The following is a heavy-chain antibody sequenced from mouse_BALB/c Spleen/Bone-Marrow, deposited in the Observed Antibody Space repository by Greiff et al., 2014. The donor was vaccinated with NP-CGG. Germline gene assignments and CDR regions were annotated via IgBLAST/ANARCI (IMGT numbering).Heavy chain of an antibody. CDR2: ISSGSSTI. Sequence: LQQSGGVLVQPGGSRKLSCAASGFTFSSFAMHWVRQAPEKGLEWVAHISSGSSTIYYADTVMGRFTISRDNPKNTLFLQMTSLRSEDTAMYYCARSGSSSGYFDYWGQGTTLTVSS. J-gene: IGHJ2*01. D-gene: IGHD1-1*01. CDR3: ARSGSSSGYFDY. CDR1: GFTFSSFA. V-gene: IGHV5-17*02.